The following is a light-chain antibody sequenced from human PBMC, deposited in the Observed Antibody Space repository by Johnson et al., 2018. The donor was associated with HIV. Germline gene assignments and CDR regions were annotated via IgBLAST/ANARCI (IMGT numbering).Light chain of an antibody. CDR3: GTWDNSLSAYV. Sequence: QSVLTQPPSVSAAPGQKVTISCSGSSSKIGNKYVSWYQQFPGTAPKVLIYENNKRPSGIPDRFSGSKSGTSATLGITGLQTGDEADYYCGTWDNSLSAYVFGTGTKVTVL. J-gene: IGLJ1*01. CDR1: SSKIGNKY. CDR2: ENN. V-gene: IGLV1-51*02.